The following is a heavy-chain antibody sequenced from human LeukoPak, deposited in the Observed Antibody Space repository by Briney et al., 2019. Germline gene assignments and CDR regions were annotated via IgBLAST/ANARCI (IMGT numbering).Heavy chain of an antibody. Sequence: GGSLRLSCSASGFTFSNDWMSWVRQAPGKGLEWVANIKQDESEKYYVDSVKGRFTISRDNAKSSLYLQMNSLRAEDTAVYYCARALDSSSSRYQAFEEWGQGTLVTVSS. D-gene: IGHD2-2*01. CDR3: ARALDSSSSRYQAFEE. V-gene: IGHV3-7*01. CDR1: GFTFSNDW. J-gene: IGHJ4*02. CDR2: IKQDESEK.